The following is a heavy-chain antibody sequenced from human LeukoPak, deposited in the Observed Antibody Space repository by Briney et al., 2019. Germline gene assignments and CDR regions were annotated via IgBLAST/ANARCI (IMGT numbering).Heavy chain of an antibody. Sequence: GTSVKVSCKASGGTFSSYAISWVRQAPGQGLEWMGGIIPIFGTANYAQKFQGRVTITADESTSTAYMELSSLRSEDTAVYYCARAPRRGGAEGTYYYYYMDVWGKGTTVTISS. CDR1: GGTFSSYA. D-gene: IGHD1-26*01. V-gene: IGHV1-69*13. J-gene: IGHJ6*03. CDR2: IIPIFGTA. CDR3: ARAPRRGGAEGTYYYYYMDV.